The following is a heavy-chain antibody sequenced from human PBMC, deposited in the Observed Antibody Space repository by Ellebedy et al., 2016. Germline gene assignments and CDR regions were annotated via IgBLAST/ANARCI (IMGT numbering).Heavy chain of an antibody. D-gene: IGHD3-16*02. CDR1: GLTFSGYW. Sequence: GGSLRLSCAAPGLTFSGYWMSWVRQAPGKGLEWVANIKPDGSERYYVDSVKGRFTISRDNAKNSLYLQMNGLRAEDTAVYYCARDLEFESYGCEFDYWGQGILVTVSS. J-gene: IGHJ4*02. CDR3: ARDLEFESYGCEFDY. V-gene: IGHV3-7*01. CDR2: IKPDGSER.